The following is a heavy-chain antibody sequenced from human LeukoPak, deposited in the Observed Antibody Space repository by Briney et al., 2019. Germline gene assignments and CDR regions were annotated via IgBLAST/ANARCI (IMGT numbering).Heavy chain of an antibody. Sequence: SETLSLTCTVSGGSISSSSYYWGWIRQPPGKGLEWIGYIYYRGSTNYNPSLKSRVTISVDTSKNQFSLKLSSVTAADTAVYYCASGPYPAAGTDHQFDYWGQGTLVTVSS. CDR3: ASGPYPAAGTDHQFDY. V-gene: IGHV4-61*05. J-gene: IGHJ4*02. CDR2: IYYRGST. D-gene: IGHD6-13*01. CDR1: GGSISSSSYY.